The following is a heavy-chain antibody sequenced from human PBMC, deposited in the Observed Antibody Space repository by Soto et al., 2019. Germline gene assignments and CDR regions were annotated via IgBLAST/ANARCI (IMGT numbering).Heavy chain of an antibody. CDR3: ARGVGSGTYYNQYNWFDP. CDR2: IVVGSGNT. V-gene: IGHV1-58*01. Sequence: SVKVSCKASGFTFTNSAVQWVRQARGQRLEWIGWIVVGSGNTNYAQKFQERVTITRDMSTSTAYMELRSLRSDDTAVYYCARGVGSGTYYNQYNWFDPWGLG. D-gene: IGHD3-10*01. J-gene: IGHJ5*02. CDR1: GFTFTNSA.